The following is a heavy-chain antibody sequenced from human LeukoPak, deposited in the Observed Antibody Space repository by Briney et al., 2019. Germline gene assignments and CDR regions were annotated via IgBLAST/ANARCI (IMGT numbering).Heavy chain of an antibody. J-gene: IGHJ4*02. CDR2: MSSDGSNE. D-gene: IGHD6-19*01. CDR3: AKDSRRIAVAEDFDY. Sequence: SGGSLRLSCAASGFSFSTYTMHWVRQAPGKGLEWVAVMSSDGSNENYADSVKGRFTISRDNSKNTLYLQMNSLRAEDTAVYYCAKDSRRIAVAEDFDYWGQGTLVTVSS. CDR1: GFSFSTYT. V-gene: IGHV3-30*04.